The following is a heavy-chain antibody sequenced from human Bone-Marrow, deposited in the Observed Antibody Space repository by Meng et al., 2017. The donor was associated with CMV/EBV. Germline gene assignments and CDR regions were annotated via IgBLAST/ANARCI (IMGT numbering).Heavy chain of an antibody. CDR1: GFTFSSYS. CDR3: ARPYGGNSQGAFDI. J-gene: IGHJ3*02. V-gene: IGHV3-21*01. CDR2: ITSRSTDI. D-gene: IGHD4-23*01. Sequence: GGSLRLSCAASGFTFSSYSMDWVRQAPGKGLEWVSCITSRSTDIYYSDSVKGRFTISRDDANNSLYLQMNSLRAEDTAVYYCARPYGGNSQGAFDIWGQGKMVTVSS.